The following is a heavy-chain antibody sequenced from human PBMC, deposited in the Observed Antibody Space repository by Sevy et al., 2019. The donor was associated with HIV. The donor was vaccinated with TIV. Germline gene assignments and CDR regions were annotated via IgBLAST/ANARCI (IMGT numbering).Heavy chain of an antibody. D-gene: IGHD3-16*02. CDR1: GYTFTGYY. V-gene: IGHV1-2*02. J-gene: IGHJ3*02. CDR3: ARDRGIITFGGVIVSSYAFDI. Sequence: ASVKVSCKASGYTFTGYYMHWVRQAPGQGLEWMGWINPNSGDTNYAQKFQGRVTMTRDTSISTAYMELSRLRSDDTAVYYCARDRGIITFGGVIVSSYAFDIWGQGTMVTVSS. CDR2: INPNSGDT.